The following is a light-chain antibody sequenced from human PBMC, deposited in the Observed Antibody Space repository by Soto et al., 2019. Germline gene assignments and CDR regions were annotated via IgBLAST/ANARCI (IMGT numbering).Light chain of an antibody. Sequence: DIQMTQSPSTLSASVGDRVTITCRASRSIDRWLAWYQQTPGKAPKLLIYAASSLESGVPSRFSGSGSGTELTLTISSLQPDDFATYFCQQYRNLWTFGQGTKVDIK. J-gene: IGKJ1*01. CDR1: RSIDRW. CDR3: QQYRNLWT. V-gene: IGKV1-5*01. CDR2: AAS.